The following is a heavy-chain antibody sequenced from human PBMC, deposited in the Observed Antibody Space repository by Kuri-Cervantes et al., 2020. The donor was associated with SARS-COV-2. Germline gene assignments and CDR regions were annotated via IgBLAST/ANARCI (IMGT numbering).Heavy chain of an antibody. CDR3: ARVRRLHYDY. J-gene: IGHJ4*02. CDR2: IGCVGDR. CDR1: GFNFSYFD. V-gene: IGHV3-13*01. Sequence: GESLKISCAASGFNFSYFDIHWVRQATGEGLECVSSIGCVGDRYFPGSVKGRFTISRENAKNSLYLQMNSLRAGDTAVYYCARVRRLHYDYWGQGTLVTVSS. D-gene: IGHD6-25*01.